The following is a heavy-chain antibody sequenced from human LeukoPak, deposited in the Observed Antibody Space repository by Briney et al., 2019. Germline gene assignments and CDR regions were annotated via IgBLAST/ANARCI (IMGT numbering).Heavy chain of an antibody. V-gene: IGHV3-30*02. CDR2: IRDDGSNK. Sequence: PGGSLRLSCAASGFTFSSYGMHWVRQAPGKGLEWVAFIRDDGSNKYYADSVKGRFTISRDNSKNTLYLQMNSMRAEDTAVYYCGKGGDYFDYWGQGTLVTVSS. J-gene: IGHJ4*02. D-gene: IGHD3-16*01. CDR1: GFTFSSYG. CDR3: GKGGDYFDY.